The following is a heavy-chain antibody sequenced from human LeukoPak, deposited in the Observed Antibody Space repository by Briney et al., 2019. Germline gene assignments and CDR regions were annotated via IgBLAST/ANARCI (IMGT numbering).Heavy chain of an antibody. CDR2: ISSSGSTI. Sequence: PGGSLRLSCAASGFTFSSYEMNWGRQAPGKGLEWVSYISSSGSTIYYADSVKGRFTISRDNAKHSLYLQMNSLRAEDTAVYYCARVGHEDAFDIWGQGTMVTVSS. CDR3: ARVGHEDAFDI. CDR1: GFTFSSYE. J-gene: IGHJ3*02. V-gene: IGHV3-48*03.